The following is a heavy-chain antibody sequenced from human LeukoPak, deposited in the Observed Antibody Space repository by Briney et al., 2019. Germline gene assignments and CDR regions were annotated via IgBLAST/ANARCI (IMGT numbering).Heavy chain of an antibody. V-gene: IGHV1-69*05. D-gene: IGHD3-10*01. CDR3: AGYGPPLDYYFDY. CDR1: GGTFSSYA. Sequence: ASVKLSCKASGGTFSSYAISWVRQTPGQGPEWMGGIIPIFGTANYAQKFQGRVTITTDESTSTAYMELSSLRSEDTAVYYCAGYGPPLDYYFDYWGQGTLVTVSS. J-gene: IGHJ4*02. CDR2: IIPIFGTA.